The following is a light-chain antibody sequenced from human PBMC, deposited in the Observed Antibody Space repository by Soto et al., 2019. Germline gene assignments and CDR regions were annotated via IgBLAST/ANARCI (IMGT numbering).Light chain of an antibody. CDR2: DVS. J-gene: IGLJ1*01. CDR3: SSYTSSSLHV. CDR1: SSDVGGYNY. Sequence: QSVLPQPASVSGSPGQSITISCTGTSSDVGGYNYVSWYQQHPGKAPKLMIYDVSNRPSGVSNRFSGSKSGNTASLTISVLQAEDEADYYCSSYTSSSLHVFGTGTKVTVL. V-gene: IGLV2-14*03.